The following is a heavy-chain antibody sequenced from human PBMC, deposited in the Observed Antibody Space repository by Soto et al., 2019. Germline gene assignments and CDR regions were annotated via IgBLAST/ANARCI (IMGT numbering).Heavy chain of an antibody. J-gene: IGHJ5*02. CDR1: GFTFSTYS. CDR2: ISVSGDAI. CDR3: ARLYSTSSVNRWFDP. Sequence: EVQLVESGGGLVQPGGSLRLSCAASGFTFSTYSMNWVRQAPGKGLEWISFISVSGDAIYYADSVRGRFTISRDNAESSLYLQVNSLRDEDTAVYYCARLYSTSSVNRWFDPWGQGILVTVSS. V-gene: IGHV3-48*02. D-gene: IGHD6-6*01.